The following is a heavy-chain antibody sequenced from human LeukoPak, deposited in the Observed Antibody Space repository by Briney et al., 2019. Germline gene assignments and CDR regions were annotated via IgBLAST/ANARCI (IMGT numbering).Heavy chain of an antibody. Sequence: GGSLRLSCAASGFTFSSYGMHWVRQAPGKGLEWVAVISYDGSNEYYADSVKGRFTISRDNSKNTLYLQMNSLRAEDTAVYYCAKDRSAGRWLRGDFQHWGQGTLVTVSS. CDR1: GFTFSSYG. CDR3: AKDRSAGRWLRGDFQH. J-gene: IGHJ1*01. CDR2: ISYDGSNE. V-gene: IGHV3-30*18. D-gene: IGHD5-24*01.